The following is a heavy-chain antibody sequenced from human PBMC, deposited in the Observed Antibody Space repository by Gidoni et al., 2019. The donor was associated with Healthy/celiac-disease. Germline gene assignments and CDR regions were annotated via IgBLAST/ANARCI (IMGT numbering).Heavy chain of an antibody. CDR1: GYSISSGYY. V-gene: IGHV4-38-2*01. CDR2: MYHSGST. J-gene: IGHJ4*02. Sequence: QVQLQESGPGLVKLSETLSLTCAVSGYSISSGYYWGWIRQPPGKGLEWIGSMYHSGSTYYNPSLKSRVTISVDTSKNQFSLKLSSVTAADTAVYYCATEGVRGVLGFDYWGQGTLVSVSS. D-gene: IGHD3-10*01. CDR3: ATEGVRGVLGFDY.